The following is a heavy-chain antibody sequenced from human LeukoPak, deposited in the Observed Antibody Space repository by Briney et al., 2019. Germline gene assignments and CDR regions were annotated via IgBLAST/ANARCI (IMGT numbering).Heavy chain of an antibody. CDR3: TRPGGYCSSTSCRTDDY. Sequence: PGGSLRLSCAASGFTFSGSAMHWVRQASGKGLEWVGRIRSKANSYATAYAASVKGRFTISRDDSKNTAYLQMNSLKTEDTAVYYCTRPGGYCSSTSCRTDDYWGQGTLVTVSS. CDR1: GFTFSGSA. CDR2: IRSKANSYAT. V-gene: IGHV3-73*01. J-gene: IGHJ4*02. D-gene: IGHD2-2*01.